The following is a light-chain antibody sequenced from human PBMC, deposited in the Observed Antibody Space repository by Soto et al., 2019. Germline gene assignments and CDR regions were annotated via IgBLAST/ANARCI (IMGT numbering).Light chain of an antibody. Sequence: EIVMAQSPATLFVSPGERATLSCRASQSVSSNLAWFQQKPGQAPRLLIYGASTRATGIPARFSGSGSGTEFTLTISSLQSEDFAVYYCQQYNIWPPYTFGQGTKLQIK. V-gene: IGKV3-15*01. CDR1: QSVSSN. J-gene: IGKJ2*01. CDR2: GAS. CDR3: QQYNIWPPYT.